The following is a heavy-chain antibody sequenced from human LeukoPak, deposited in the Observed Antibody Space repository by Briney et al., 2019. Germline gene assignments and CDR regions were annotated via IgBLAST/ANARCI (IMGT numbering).Heavy chain of an antibody. CDR2: INWNGGST. D-gene: IGHD5-18*01. Sequence: GGSLRLSCAASGFTFDDYGMSWVRQAPWKGLEWVSGINWNGGSTGYADSVKGRFTISRDNAKNSLYLQMNSLRAVDTALYYCARGDDDTAMVRGAFDIWGQGTMVTVSS. CDR1: GFTFDDYG. CDR3: ARGDDDTAMVRGAFDI. J-gene: IGHJ3*02. V-gene: IGHV3-20*04.